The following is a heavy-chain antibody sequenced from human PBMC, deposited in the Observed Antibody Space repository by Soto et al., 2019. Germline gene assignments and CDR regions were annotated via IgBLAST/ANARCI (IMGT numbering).Heavy chain of an antibody. V-gene: IGHV3-64*01. Sequence: ELQLVESGGGLVQPGGSLRLSCAASGFTFSNYAMHWVRQAPGKGLEFVSAISGNGVNTHYANSVRGRFTISRDTSKNPLYLQMGGLRACDMAVLYCVRGGSNRGGYSPVFESWGQGTLVTVSS. CDR3: VRGGSNRGGYSPVFES. D-gene: IGHD2-15*01. CDR2: ISGNGVNT. CDR1: GFTFSNYA. J-gene: IGHJ4*02.